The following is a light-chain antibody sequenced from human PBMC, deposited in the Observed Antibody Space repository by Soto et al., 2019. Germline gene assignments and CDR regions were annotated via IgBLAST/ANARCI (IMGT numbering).Light chain of an antibody. J-gene: IGLJ2*01. Sequence: QSVLTQPPSVSGAPGQRVTISCTGNNSNLGAGYDVHWYQQLPGAAPKLVIFGNRNRPSGVPERFSGSKSGTSASLTISGLQAEDEADYYCCSYAGSSTFVFGGGTKVTVL. V-gene: IGLV1-40*01. CDR2: GNR. CDR3: CSYAGSSTFV. CDR1: NSNLGAGYD.